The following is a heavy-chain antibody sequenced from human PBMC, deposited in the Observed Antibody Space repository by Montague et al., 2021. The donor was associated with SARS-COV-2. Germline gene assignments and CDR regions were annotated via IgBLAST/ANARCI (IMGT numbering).Heavy chain of an antibody. D-gene: IGHD3-10*01. J-gene: IGHJ3*02. Sequence: SETLSLTCTVSGGSVSSSSYYWGWIRQPPGKGLEWNGSIYYTGSTYYNPSLKSRVTISVDTSKNQFSLKLSSVTAADTAVYYCARHIWGSGNAFDSWGQGTMVTVSS. CDR3: ARHIWGSGNAFDS. CDR2: IYYTGST. CDR1: GGSVSSSSYY. V-gene: IGHV4-39*01.